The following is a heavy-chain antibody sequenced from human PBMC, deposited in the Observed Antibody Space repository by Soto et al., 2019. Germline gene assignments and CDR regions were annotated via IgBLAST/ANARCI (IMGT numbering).Heavy chain of an antibody. Sequence: SETLSLTCTVSGGSISSGGYYWSWIRQHPGKGLEWIGYIYYSGSTYYNPSLKSRVTISVDTSKNQFSLKLSSVTAADTAVYYCARVESGYYYPAYWGQGTLVTVS. CDR1: GGSISSGGYY. V-gene: IGHV4-31*03. D-gene: IGHD3-22*01. CDR3: ARVESGYYYPAY. J-gene: IGHJ4*02. CDR2: IYYSGST.